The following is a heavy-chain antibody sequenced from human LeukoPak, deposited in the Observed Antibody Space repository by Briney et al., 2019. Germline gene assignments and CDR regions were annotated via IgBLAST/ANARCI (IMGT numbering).Heavy chain of an antibody. D-gene: IGHD3-16*01. V-gene: IGHV3-15*07. CDR3: TTDPPVRFVTMITC. CDR2: IKSKTDGGTT. J-gene: IGHJ4*02. Sequence: GGSLRLSCAASGFTFSNAWMNWVRQAPGKGLEWVGRIKSKTDGGTTDYAAPVKGRFTISRDDSKNTLYLQMNSLKTEDTAVYYCTTDPPVRFVTMITCWGQGTPVTVSS. CDR1: GFTFSNAW.